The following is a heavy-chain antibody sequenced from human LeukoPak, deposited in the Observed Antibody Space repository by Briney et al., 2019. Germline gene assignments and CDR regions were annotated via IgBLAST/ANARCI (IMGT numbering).Heavy chain of an antibody. J-gene: IGHJ4*02. CDR2: IYHSGST. D-gene: IGHD2-2*02. CDR1: GGSISSGGYS. Sequence: SETLSLTCAVSGGSISSGGYSWSWIRQPPGKGLEWIGYIYHSGSTYYNPSLKSRVTISVDRSKNQFSLKLSSVTAADTAVYYCARGNVVPAAILGYYFDYWGQGTLVTASS. V-gene: IGHV4-30-2*01. CDR3: ARGNVVPAAILGYYFDY.